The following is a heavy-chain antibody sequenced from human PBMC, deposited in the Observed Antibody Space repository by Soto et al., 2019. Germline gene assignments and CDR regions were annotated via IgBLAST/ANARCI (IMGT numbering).Heavy chain of an antibody. CDR3: ARAWWRMITFGGVIVIPSD. J-gene: IGHJ4*02. Sequence: QVQLVQSGAEVKKPGASVKVSCKASGYTFTSYGISWVRQAPGQGLEWMGWISAYNGNTNYAQKLQGRVTMTTDTSTSTAYSELRSLRSDDTAVYYCARAWWRMITFGGVIVIPSDWGQGTLVTVSS. V-gene: IGHV1-18*01. CDR1: GYTFTSYG. D-gene: IGHD3-16*02. CDR2: ISAYNGNT.